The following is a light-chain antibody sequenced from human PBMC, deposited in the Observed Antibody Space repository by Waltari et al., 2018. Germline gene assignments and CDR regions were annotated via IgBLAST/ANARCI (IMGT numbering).Light chain of an antibody. J-gene: IGLJ3*02. CDR1: SSDGGGYHY. CDR3: CSYVGPNTFWV. Sequence: QSALTQPRSVSGSPGQSVTISCTGTSSDGGGYHYVSWYQQDPGKAPKLMIYDINKRPSGVPDRFSGSKSGNTASLTISGVQAEDEADYYCCSYVGPNTFWVFGGGTKLTVL. CDR2: DIN. V-gene: IGLV2-11*01.